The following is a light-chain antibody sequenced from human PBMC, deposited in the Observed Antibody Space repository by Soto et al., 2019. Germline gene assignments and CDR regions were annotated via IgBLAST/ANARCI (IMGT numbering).Light chain of an antibody. V-gene: IGKV3-15*01. J-gene: IGKJ5*01. Sequence: ERVMTQSPATLSVSPGERATLSCRASQTVNSNLAWYQQKPGQGPRLLIYGASTRATGVPARFSGSGSGTEFTLTISSLQSEDFATYYCQQSFRSPITFGQGTRLE. CDR3: QQSFRSPIT. CDR1: QTVNSN. CDR2: GAS.